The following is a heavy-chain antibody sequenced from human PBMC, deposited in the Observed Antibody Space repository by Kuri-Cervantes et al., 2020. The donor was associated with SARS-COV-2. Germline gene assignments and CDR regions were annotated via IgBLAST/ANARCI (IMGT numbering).Heavy chain of an antibody. J-gene: IGHJ6*02. CDR3: AREMALVQVYYYYGMDV. D-gene: IGHD6-6*01. CDR2: INHSGST. CDR1: GGSFSGYY. Sequence: SETLSLTCAVYGGSFSGYYWSWIRQPPGKGLEWIGEINHSGSTNYNPSLKSRVTISVDTSKNQFSLKLSSVTAADTAVYYCAREMALVQVYYYYGMDVWGQGTTVTVSS. V-gene: IGHV4-34*01.